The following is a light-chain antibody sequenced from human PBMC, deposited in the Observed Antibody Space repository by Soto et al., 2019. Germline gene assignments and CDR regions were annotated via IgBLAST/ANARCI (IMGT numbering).Light chain of an antibody. J-gene: IGKJ2*01. CDR2: DAS. CDR3: QQYDIWPPYT. V-gene: IGKV3-15*01. CDR1: QNIRSS. Sequence: EVVMTQSPASLSASPGARVTLSFRASQNIRSSLAWYQQRPGQAPRLLIYDASTRATGIPPRFSGGWSGIEFTVTISILQSEEFAIYYCQQYDIWPPYTFGQGTKVEV.